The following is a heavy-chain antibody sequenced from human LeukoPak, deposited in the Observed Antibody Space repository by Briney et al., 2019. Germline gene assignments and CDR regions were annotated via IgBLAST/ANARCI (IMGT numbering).Heavy chain of an antibody. Sequence: SGRSLRLSCAASGFTFSSYSMHWVRQAPGKGLVWLTLISYHGSNQEYTDSVKGRFTISRDNSKNTLFLQMNSLKTEDTAVYFCARSPERLGQGYLDSWGQGTLVTVSS. CDR1: GFTFSSYS. CDR3: ARSPERLGQGYLDS. J-gene: IGHJ4*02. V-gene: IGHV3-30*04. CDR2: ISYHGSNQ. D-gene: IGHD3/OR15-3a*01.